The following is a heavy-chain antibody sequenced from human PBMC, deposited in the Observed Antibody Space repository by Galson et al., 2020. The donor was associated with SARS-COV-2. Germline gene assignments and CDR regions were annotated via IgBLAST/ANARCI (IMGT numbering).Heavy chain of an antibody. CDR1: GYSFTTYW. Sequence: GESLKISCTGSGYSFTTYWIGWVRQMPGKGLEWMGIIYPGDSDTRYNPSFQGQVTISADKSINTAYLQWSSLKASDTAMYYCARPIGAAGTYFYFDYWGQGTLVTVSS. J-gene: IGHJ4*02. CDR3: ARPIGAAGTYFYFDY. CDR2: IYPGDSDT. D-gene: IGHD6-13*01. V-gene: IGHV5-51*01.